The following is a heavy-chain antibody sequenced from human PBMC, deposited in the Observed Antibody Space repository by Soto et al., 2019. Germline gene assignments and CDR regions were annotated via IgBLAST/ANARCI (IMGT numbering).Heavy chain of an antibody. Sequence: EVQLVESGGGLVKPGGSLRLSCAASGFTFSSYSMNWVRQAPGKGLEWVSSISSSSSYIYYADSVKGRFTISRDNCKNSLYLQKNSLRAEDTAVYYCAREGVQHGSGPYYYYGMDVWGQGTTVTVSS. D-gene: IGHD3-10*01. CDR2: ISSSSSYI. V-gene: IGHV3-21*01. CDR3: AREGVQHGSGPYYYYGMDV. CDR1: GFTFSSYS. J-gene: IGHJ6*02.